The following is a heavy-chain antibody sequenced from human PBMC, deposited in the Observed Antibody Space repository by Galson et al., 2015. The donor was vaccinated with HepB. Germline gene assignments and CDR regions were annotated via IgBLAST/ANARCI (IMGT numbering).Heavy chain of an antibody. Sequence: SLRLSCAASGFTFSSYAMSWVRQAPGKGLEWVSAISGSGGSTYYADSVKGRFTISRDNSKNTLYLQMNSLRAEDTAVYYCAGSRCSSTSCYRYYYYMDVWGKGTTVTVSS. J-gene: IGHJ6*03. V-gene: IGHV3-23*01. CDR3: AGSRCSSTSCYRYYYYMDV. CDR1: GFTFSSYA. CDR2: ISGSGGST. D-gene: IGHD2-2*01.